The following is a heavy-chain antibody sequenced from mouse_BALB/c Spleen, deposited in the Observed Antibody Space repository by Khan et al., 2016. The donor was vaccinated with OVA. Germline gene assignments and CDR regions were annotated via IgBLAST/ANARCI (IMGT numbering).Heavy chain of an antibody. Sequence: EVQLQESGPGLVKPCQSVSLTCNVTGYSITSDYAWNWIRQFPGNNLEWMGSISYSGSTSYNPSLKSRVSITRDTSTNQFFLQLKSVTTEDTVTNDGKITTRAMDYGGQGTSVTVAS. J-gene: IGHJ4*01. CDR2: ISYSGST. V-gene: IGHV3-2*02. D-gene: IGHD2-4*01. CDR3: KITTRAMDY. CDR1: GYSITSDYA.